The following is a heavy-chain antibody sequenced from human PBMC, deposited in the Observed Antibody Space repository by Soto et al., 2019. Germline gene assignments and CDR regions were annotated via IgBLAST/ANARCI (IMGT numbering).Heavy chain of an antibody. J-gene: IGHJ4*02. CDR1: GYTFTTYF. CDR3: ARGLRYSSSWLTCDY. D-gene: IGHD6-13*01. Sequence: QVQLVQSGAEVKKPGASVKVSCKASGYTFTTYFMHWVRQAPGQGLEWMGIINPSDGSTTYAQKFQGRVTITRDTSTSTVYMELSSLRSEDTALYYCARGLRYSSSWLTCDYWGQGTLVTVSS. CDR2: INPSDGST. V-gene: IGHV1-46*03.